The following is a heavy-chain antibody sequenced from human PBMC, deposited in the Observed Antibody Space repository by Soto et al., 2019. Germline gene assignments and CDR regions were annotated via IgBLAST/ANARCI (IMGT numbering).Heavy chain of an antibody. CDR3: ARRDRSGYSYWLDT. Sequence: QVQLQESGPGLVKPSQTLSLTCTVSGGSISDGYYWSLIRQHPGKGLEWIGTISYSGSTSYNPSLKSRLTISVDRSKSQFSLNRSSVTAADTAVYYCARRDRSGYSYWLDTWGQGTLVTVSS. CDR2: ISYSGST. V-gene: IGHV4-31*03. D-gene: IGHD3-22*01. CDR1: GGSISDGYY. J-gene: IGHJ5*02.